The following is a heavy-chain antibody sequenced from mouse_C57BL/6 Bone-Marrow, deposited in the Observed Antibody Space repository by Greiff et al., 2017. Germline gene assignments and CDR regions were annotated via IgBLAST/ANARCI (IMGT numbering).Heavy chain of an antibody. CDR2: INPSSGYT. CDR3: AVGYFDY. V-gene: IGHV1-4*01. CDR1: GYTFTSYT. Sequence: QVQLQQSGAELARPGASVKMSCKASGYTFTSYTMHWAKQRPGQGLEWIGYINPSSGYTKYNQKFKDKATLTADKSSSTAYMQLSSLTSEDSAVYYCAVGYFDYWGQGTTLTVSS. D-gene: IGHD3-1*01. J-gene: IGHJ2*01.